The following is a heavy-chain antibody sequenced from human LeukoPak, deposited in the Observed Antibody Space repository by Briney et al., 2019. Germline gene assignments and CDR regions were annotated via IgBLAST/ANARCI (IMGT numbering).Heavy chain of an antibody. CDR1: GFTFSSYG. Sequence: TGRSLRLSCAASGFTFSSYGMHWVRQAPGKGLEWVAVISYDGSNKYYADSVKGRFTISRDNSKNTLYLQMNSLRAEDTAVYYCAGDSDIGAAGYHFDYWGQGTLVTVSS. D-gene: IGHD6-13*01. V-gene: IGHV3-30*03. CDR3: AGDSDIGAAGYHFDY. J-gene: IGHJ4*02. CDR2: ISYDGSNK.